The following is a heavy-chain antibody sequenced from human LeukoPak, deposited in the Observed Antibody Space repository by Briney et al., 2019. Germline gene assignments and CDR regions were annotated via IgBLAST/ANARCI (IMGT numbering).Heavy chain of an antibody. V-gene: IGHV1-2*02. CDR3: ARDLSRITIFGVVIIRGYYFDY. CDR2: INPNSGGT. J-gene: IGHJ4*02. CDR1: GYTFTGYY. D-gene: IGHD3-3*01. Sequence: ASVKVSCKASGYTFTGYYMHWARQAPGQGLEWMGWINPNSGGTNYAQKFQGRVTMTRDTSISTAYMELSRLRSDDTAVYYCARDLSRITIFGVVIIRGYYFDYWGQGTLVTVSS.